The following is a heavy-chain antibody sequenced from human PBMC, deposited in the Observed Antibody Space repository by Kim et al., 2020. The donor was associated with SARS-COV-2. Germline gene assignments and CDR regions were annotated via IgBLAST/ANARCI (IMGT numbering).Heavy chain of an antibody. V-gene: IGHV4-34*01. CDR2: INHSGST. J-gene: IGHJ6*02. CDR1: GGSFSGYY. Sequence: SETLSLTCAVYGGSFSGYYWSWIRQPPGKGLEWIGEINHSGSTNYNPSLKSRVTISVYTSKNQFSLKLSSVTAADTAVYDCARVHPADDYYYGMDDCCQG. D-gene: IGHD2-2*01. CDR3: ARVHPADDYYYGMDD.